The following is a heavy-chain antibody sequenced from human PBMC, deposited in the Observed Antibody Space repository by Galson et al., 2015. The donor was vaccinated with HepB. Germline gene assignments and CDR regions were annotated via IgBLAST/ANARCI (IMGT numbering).Heavy chain of an antibody. CDR1: GFTFKNYG. CDR2: IHGNGDYT. V-gene: IGHV3-23*01. CDR3: AKEGAEVGHPKFDS. D-gene: IGHD3/OR15-3a*01. Sequence: SLRLSCAASGFTFKNYGMSWVRQAPGKGLEWVSGIHGNGDYTYYVESVKGRFTISRDNSKNTLFLQMNSLRVDDTAIYHCAKEGAEVGHPKFDSWGQGIQVTVSS. J-gene: IGHJ4*02.